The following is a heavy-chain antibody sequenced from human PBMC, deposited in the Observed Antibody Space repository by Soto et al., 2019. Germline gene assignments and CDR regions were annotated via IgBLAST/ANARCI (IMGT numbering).Heavy chain of an antibody. CDR3: ASLLYTVTTEGVDY. D-gene: IGHD4-17*01. CDR1: GGTFSSYA. V-gene: IGHV1-69*06. J-gene: IGHJ4*02. CDR2: LIPIFGTA. Sequence: QVQLVQSGAEVKKPGSSVKVSCKASGGTFSSYAISWVRQAPGQGLEWMGGLIPIFGTANYAQKFQGRVTITADNSTSTAYVELSSLRSEDTAVYYCASLLYTVTTEGVDYWGQGTLVTVSS.